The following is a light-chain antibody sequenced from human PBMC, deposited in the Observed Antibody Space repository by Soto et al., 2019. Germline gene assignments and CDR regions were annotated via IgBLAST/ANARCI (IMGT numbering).Light chain of an antibody. CDR3: QQYGSSPMYS. CDR2: GAS. V-gene: IGKV3-20*01. CDR1: QSVSSSY. Sequence: EIVLTQSPGTLSLSPGERATLSCRASQSVSSSYLAWYQQKPGQAPRLLIYGASSSATGIPDRFSGSGSGTAFTLTISRLEPEESAVYYCQQYGSSPMYSFGQGNKLEIK. J-gene: IGKJ2*01.